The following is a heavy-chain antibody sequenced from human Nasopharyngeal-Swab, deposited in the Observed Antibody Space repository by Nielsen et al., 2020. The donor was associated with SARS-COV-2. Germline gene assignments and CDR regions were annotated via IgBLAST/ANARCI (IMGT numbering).Heavy chain of an antibody. CDR1: GFTFSSYA. D-gene: IGHD3-22*01. Sequence: GGSLRLSCAASGFTFSSYAMSWVRQAPGKGLEWVSAISGSGGSTYYADSVKGRFTISRDNSKNTLYLQMNSQRAEDTAVYYCAKDLITMIVVVINDAFDIWGQGTMVTVSS. CDR2: ISGSGGST. V-gene: IGHV3-23*01. CDR3: AKDLITMIVVVINDAFDI. J-gene: IGHJ3*02.